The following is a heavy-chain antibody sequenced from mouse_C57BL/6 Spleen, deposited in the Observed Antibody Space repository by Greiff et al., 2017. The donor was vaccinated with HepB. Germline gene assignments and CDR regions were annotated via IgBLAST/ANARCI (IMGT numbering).Heavy chain of an antibody. CDR2: INPGSGGT. J-gene: IGHJ1*03. Sequence: VKLQESGAELVRPGTSVKVSCKASGYAFTNYLIEWVKQRPGQGLEWIGVINPGSGGTNYNEKFKGKATLTADKSSSTAYMQLSSLTSEDSAVYYCARDYYGSSPRYFDVWGTGTTVTVSS. D-gene: IGHD1-1*01. V-gene: IGHV1-54*01. CDR3: ARDYYGSSPRYFDV. CDR1: GYAFTNYL.